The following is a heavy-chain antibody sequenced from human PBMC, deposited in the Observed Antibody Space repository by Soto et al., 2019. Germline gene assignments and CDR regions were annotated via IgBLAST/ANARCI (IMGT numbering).Heavy chain of an antibody. V-gene: IGHV3-33*01. CDR3: ARDHGTSSSGLPIKGSDY. Sequence: GGSLRLSCAASGFTFSHFGMHWVRQAPGKGLEWVAVIWYDGSNMYYADFVKGRFTISRDNSKNTLYLQMNSLRAEDTAVYYCARDHGTSSSGLPIKGSDYWGQGT. CDR2: IWYDGSNM. D-gene: IGHD1-1*01. J-gene: IGHJ4*02. CDR1: GFTFSHFG.